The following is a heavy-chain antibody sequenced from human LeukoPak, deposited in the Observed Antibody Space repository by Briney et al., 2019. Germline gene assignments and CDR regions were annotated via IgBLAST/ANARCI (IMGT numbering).Heavy chain of an antibody. V-gene: IGHV4-34*01. CDR3: ARGGREGYNCFDY. J-gene: IGHJ4*02. Sequence: SSETLSLTCAVYGGSFSGYYWSWIRQPPGKGLEWIGEINHSGSTNYNPSLKSRVTISIDTSKNQFSLKLSSVTAADTAVYYCARGGREGYNCFDYGGREPLFTVSS. D-gene: IGHD5-12*01. CDR1: GGSFSGYY. CDR2: INHSGST.